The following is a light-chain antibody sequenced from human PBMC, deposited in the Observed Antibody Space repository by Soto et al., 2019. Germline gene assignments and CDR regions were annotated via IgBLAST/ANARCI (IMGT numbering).Light chain of an antibody. CDR1: QSVSRSY. J-gene: IGKJ1*01. CDR2: GAS. Sequence: EIVLTQSAGTLFLTPGGSATLSSRASQSVSRSYLAWHQQIPGQAPRVLIYGASSRATGIPDRFSGSGSGTDFTLTISRLEPEDFAVYYCQQYGSSATFGQGTKVDIK. CDR3: QQYGSSAT. V-gene: IGKV3-20*01.